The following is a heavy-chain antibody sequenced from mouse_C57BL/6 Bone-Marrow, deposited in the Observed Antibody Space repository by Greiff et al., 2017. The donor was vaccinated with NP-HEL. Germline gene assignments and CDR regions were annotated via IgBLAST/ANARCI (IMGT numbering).Heavy chain of an antibody. V-gene: IGHV1-52*01. Sequence: VQLQQPGAELVRPGSSVKLSCKASGYTFTSYWMHWVKQRPIQGLEWIGNIDPSDSETHYNQKFKDKATLTVDKSSSTAYMQLSSLTSEDSAVYYCARQANWDWFAYWGQGTLVTVSA. J-gene: IGHJ3*01. CDR3: ARQANWDWFAY. D-gene: IGHD4-1*01. CDR2: IDPSDSET. CDR1: GYTFTSYW.